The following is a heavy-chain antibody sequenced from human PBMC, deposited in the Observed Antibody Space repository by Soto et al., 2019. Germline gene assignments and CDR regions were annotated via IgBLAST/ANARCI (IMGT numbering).Heavy chain of an antibody. CDR3: ARDTWFWELLNYYYYGMDV. Sequence: GASVKVSCKASGYTFTSYGISWVRQAPGQGLEWMGWISAYNGNTNYAQKLQGRVTMTTDTSTSTAYMELRSLRSDDTAVYYCARDTWFWELLNYYYYGMDVWGQGTXVTVSS. CDR1: GYTFTSYG. V-gene: IGHV1-18*01. J-gene: IGHJ6*02. CDR2: ISAYNGNT. D-gene: IGHD3-10*01.